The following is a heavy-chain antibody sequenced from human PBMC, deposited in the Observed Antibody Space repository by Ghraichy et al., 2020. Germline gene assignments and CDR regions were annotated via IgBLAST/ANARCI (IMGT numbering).Heavy chain of an antibody. CDR3: ARDPYGDYYFDS. CDR2: VKPDGSEK. V-gene: IGHV3-7*01. D-gene: IGHD4-17*01. CDR1: GFTFRSYW. J-gene: IGHJ4*02. Sequence: GGSLRLSCAGSGFTFRSYWMSWVRQAPGKGLEWVANVKPDGSEKYYVDSVKGRFTISRDNTKNSLYLQMNSLRDEETAVYYCARDPYGDYYFDSWGQGTLVTVSS.